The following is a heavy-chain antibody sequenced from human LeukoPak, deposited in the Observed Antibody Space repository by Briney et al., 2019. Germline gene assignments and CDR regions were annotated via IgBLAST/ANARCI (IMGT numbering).Heavy chain of an antibody. CDR2: IIPILGIA. Sequence: ASVKVSCKASGGTFSSYAISWVRQAPGQGLEWMGRIIPILGIANYAQKFQGRVTITADKSTSTAYMELSSLRSEDTAVYYCARASCGDCPRNWFDPWGQGTLVTVSS. CDR3: ARASCGDCPRNWFDP. D-gene: IGHD2-21*02. J-gene: IGHJ5*02. V-gene: IGHV1-69*04. CDR1: GGTFSSYA.